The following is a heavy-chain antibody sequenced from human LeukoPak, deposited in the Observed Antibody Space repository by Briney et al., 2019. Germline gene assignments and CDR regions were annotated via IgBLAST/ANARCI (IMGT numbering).Heavy chain of an antibody. J-gene: IGHJ6*03. CDR1: GFTFSSYG. D-gene: IGHD3-10*01. CDR2: VSGRGGTT. V-gene: IGHV3-23*01. Sequence: GGSLRLSCAASGFTFSSYGMSWVRQAPGKGLEWVSAVSGRGGTTHYADSVKGRFTISRGNAKNTLHLQMNSLRAEDTAVYYCAKGGYGSGTYYLDYYMDVWGKGTTVTISS. CDR3: AKGGYGSGTYYLDYYMDV.